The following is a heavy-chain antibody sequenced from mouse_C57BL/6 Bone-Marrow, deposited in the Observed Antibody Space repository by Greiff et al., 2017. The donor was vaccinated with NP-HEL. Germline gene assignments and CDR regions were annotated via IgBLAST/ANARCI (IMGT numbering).Heavy chain of an antibody. V-gene: IGHV14-4*01. D-gene: IGHD1-1*01. CDR3: TTGLYYYGSSYWYFDV. J-gene: IGHJ1*03. Sequence: VQLQQSGAELVRPGASVKLSCTASGFNITDDYMHWVKQRPEQGLEWIGWIDPENGDTEYASKFQGKATITADTSSNTAYLQLSSLTSEDTAVYYCTTGLYYYGSSYWYFDVWGTGTTVTVSS. CDR2: IDPENGDT. CDR1: GFNITDDY.